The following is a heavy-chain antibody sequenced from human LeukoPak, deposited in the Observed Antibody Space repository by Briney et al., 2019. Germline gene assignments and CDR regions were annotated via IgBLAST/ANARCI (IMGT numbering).Heavy chain of an antibody. D-gene: IGHD6-13*01. CDR3: AREAPAAAGKAFDY. CDR2: IWYDGSNK. CDR1: GFTFSSYG. Sequence: GGSLRLSCAASGFTFSSYGMHWVRQAPGKGLEWVAVIWYDGSNKYYADSVKGRFTISRDNSKNTLYLQMNSLRAEDTAVYYCAREAPAAAGKAFDYWGQGTLVTVSS. J-gene: IGHJ4*02. V-gene: IGHV3-33*01.